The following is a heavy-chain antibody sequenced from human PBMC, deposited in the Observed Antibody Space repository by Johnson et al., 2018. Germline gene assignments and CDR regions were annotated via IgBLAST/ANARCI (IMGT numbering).Heavy chain of an antibody. J-gene: IGHJ3*02. Sequence: WLSYISSSGTMKYYVDSVKGRFTISMDNAKKSLYLQMSSLRVEDTALYYCARGTYNVPSDIWGQGTMVTVSS. D-gene: IGHD3-10*01. V-gene: IGHV3-11*04. CDR2: ISSSGTMK. CDR3: ARGTYNVPSDI.